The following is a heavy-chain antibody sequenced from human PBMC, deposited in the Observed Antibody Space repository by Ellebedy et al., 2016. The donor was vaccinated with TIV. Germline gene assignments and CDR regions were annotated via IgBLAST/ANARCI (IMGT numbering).Heavy chain of an antibody. J-gene: IGHJ5*02. V-gene: IGHV1-2*02. Sequence: ASVKVSCKASGYTFTGYYIHWMRQAPGQGLEWMGWINPNSGGTNYAQKFQGRVTMTRDTSISTAYMELSRLRSDDTAVYYCARVHLFGWNDKGLDPWGQGTLVTVSS. CDR2: INPNSGGT. D-gene: IGHD1-1*01. CDR3: ARVHLFGWNDKGLDP. CDR1: GYTFTGYY.